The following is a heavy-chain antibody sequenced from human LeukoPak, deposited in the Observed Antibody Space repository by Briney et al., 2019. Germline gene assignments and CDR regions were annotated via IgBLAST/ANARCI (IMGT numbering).Heavy chain of an antibody. V-gene: IGHV3-23*01. Sequence: GGSLRLSCAASGFTFTTYAMSWVRQAPGKGLEWVSAISGSGDNTYYADSVKGRFTISRGNSKNTLYLQMNSLGAEDTAVYYCAKRFAYGGVDYWGQGTLVTVSS. CDR3: AKRFAYGGVDY. J-gene: IGHJ4*02. D-gene: IGHD4-23*01. CDR1: GFTFTTYA. CDR2: ISGSGDNT.